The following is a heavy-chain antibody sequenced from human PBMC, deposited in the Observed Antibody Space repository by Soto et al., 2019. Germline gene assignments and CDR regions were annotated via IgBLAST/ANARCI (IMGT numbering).Heavy chain of an antibody. Sequence: SVKVSCKASGFTFTSSAVQWVRQARGQRLEWIGWIVVGSGNTNYAQKFQERVTITRDMSTSTAYTELSSLRSEDTAVYYCAAASSSREYCSGGSCLYYYYGMDVWGQGTTVTVSS. V-gene: IGHV1-58*01. D-gene: IGHD2-15*01. CDR1: GFTFTSSA. CDR3: AAASSSREYCSGGSCLYYYYGMDV. J-gene: IGHJ6*02. CDR2: IVVGSGNT.